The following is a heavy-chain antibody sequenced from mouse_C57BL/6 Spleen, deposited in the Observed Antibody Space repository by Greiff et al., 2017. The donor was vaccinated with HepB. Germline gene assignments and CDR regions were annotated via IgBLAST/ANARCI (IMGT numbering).Heavy chain of an antibody. Sequence: EVMLVESEGGLVQPGSSMKLSCTASGFTFSDYYMAWVRQVPEKGLEWVATINYDGSSTYYLDSLKSRFIISRDNAKNSLYLQMSSLKSEDTATYYCERAGLLSAMDYWGQGTSVTVSS. D-gene: IGHD1-1*01. CDR1: GFTFSDYY. V-gene: IGHV5-16*01. CDR3: ERAGLLSAMDY. J-gene: IGHJ4*01. CDR2: INYDGSST.